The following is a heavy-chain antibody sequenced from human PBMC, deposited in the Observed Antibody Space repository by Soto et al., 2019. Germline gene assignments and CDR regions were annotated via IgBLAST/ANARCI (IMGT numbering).Heavy chain of an antibody. J-gene: IGHJ4*02. Sequence: PGGSLRLSCAASGFTFSDYYMTWIRQAPGKGLEWVSYIRGSGTTIYYADSAKGRFTISRDNANNSLYLQMNSLRAEDTAVYYCARVPNDLWTRQPIYYFDYWGQGTLVTVSS. V-gene: IGHV3-11*01. D-gene: IGHD3-3*01. CDR1: GFTFSDYY. CDR3: ARVPNDLWTRQPIYYFDY. CDR2: IRGSGTTI.